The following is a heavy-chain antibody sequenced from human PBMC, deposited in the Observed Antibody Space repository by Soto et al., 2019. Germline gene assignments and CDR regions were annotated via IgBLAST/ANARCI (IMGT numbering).Heavy chain of an antibody. Sequence: QVQLVESGGGVVQPGRSLRLSCAASGFTFSSYAMHWVRQAPGKGLEWVAVISYDGSNKYYADSVKGRFTISRDNSKNTLYLQMNSLRAEDTAVYYCARAPYDYGDYGEDYYYYGMDVWGQGTTVTVSS. J-gene: IGHJ6*02. D-gene: IGHD4-17*01. CDR3: ARAPYDYGDYGEDYYYYGMDV. V-gene: IGHV3-30-3*01. CDR1: GFTFSSYA. CDR2: ISYDGSNK.